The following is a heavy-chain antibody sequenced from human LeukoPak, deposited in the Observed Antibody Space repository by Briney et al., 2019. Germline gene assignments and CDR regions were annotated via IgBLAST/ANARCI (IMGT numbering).Heavy chain of an antibody. CDR2: INHSGST. Sequence: SETLSLTCAVYGGSFSGYYWSSIRQPPGKGLEWIGEINHSGSTNYNPSLKSRVTISVDTSKNQFSLKLSSVTAADTAVYYCARFSPRVAPPHYGGQGTLVTVSS. D-gene: IGHD2-15*01. CDR1: GGSFSGYY. J-gene: IGHJ4*02. V-gene: IGHV4-34*01. CDR3: ARFSPRVAPPHY.